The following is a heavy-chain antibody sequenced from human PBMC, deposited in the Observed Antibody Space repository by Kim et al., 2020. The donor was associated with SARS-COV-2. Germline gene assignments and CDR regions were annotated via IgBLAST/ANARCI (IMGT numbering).Heavy chain of an antibody. D-gene: IGHD6-19*01. CDR2: ISAYNGNT. J-gene: IGHJ6*02. CDR3: ARDSGQWLVPYYYYYYGMDV. V-gene: IGHV1-18*04. CDR1: GYTFTSYG. Sequence: ASVKVSCKASGYTFTSYGISWVRQAPGQGLEWMGWISAYNGNTNYAQKLQGRVTMTTDTSTSTAYMELRSLRSDDTAVYYCARDSGQWLVPYYYYYYGMDVWGQGTTVTVSS.